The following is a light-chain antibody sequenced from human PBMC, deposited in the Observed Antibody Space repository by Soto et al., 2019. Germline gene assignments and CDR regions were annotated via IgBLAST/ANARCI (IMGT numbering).Light chain of an antibody. CDR3: MKALQTPPIT. CDR2: LGS. J-gene: IGKJ5*01. V-gene: IGKV2-28*01. Sequence: DIVMTQSPLSLPVTPGEPASISCRSSQSLLHSNGYNYLDWYLQKPGQSPQLLIYLGSNRASGVPARFSGSGSGTDFTLKISRVEAEDVGVYYCMKALQTPPITFGQGTRLEIK. CDR1: QSLLHSNGYNY.